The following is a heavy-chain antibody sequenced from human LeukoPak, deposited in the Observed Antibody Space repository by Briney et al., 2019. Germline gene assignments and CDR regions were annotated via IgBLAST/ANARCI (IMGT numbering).Heavy chain of an antibody. J-gene: IGHJ4*02. CDR1: GFTFSNYA. CDR2: ISSTVINT. CDR3: AKGTVRFLEWSQRGYFDY. V-gene: IGHV3-23*01. D-gene: IGHD3-3*01. Sequence: GGSLRLSCAASGFTFSNYAMTWVRQAPGKGLEWVSSISSTVINTYNADSVKGRFTITRDNSKNTLYLQMNSLRADDTAIYYCAKGTVRFLEWSQRGYFDYWGQGILVTVSS.